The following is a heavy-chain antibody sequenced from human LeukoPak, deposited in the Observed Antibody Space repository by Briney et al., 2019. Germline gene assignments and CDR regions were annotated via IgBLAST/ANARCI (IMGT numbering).Heavy chain of an antibody. CDR1: GYTFTSYD. CDR2: MNPNSGNT. Sequence: ASVKVSCKASGYTFTSYDINWVRQVTGQGLEWMGWMNPNSGNTGYAQKFQGRVTMTRNTSISTAYMELSSLRSEDTAVYYCARGLHYYDSSGWYDYWGQGTLVTVSS. CDR3: ARGLHYYDSSGWYDY. V-gene: IGHV1-8*01. J-gene: IGHJ4*02. D-gene: IGHD3-22*01.